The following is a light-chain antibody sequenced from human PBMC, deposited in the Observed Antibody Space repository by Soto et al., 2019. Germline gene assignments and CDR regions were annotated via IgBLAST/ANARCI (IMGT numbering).Light chain of an antibody. J-gene: IGLJ1*01. CDR2: DVS. CDR3: CSYAGSFYV. CDR1: SSDAGGYNY. Sequence: ALIQPRSVSGSPGQSVTISCTGTSSDAGGYNYVSWYQQHPGKAPKLMIYDVSERPSGVPDRFSGSKSGNTASLTISGLQAEDEADYYCCSYAGSFYVFGTGTKVTVL. V-gene: IGLV2-11*01.